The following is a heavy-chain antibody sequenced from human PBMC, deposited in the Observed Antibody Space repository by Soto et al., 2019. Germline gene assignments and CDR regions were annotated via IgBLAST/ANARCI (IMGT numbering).Heavy chain of an antibody. Sequence: EVQLVESGGGLIQPGESLRLSCAASGFTVSTKYMSWVRQAPGKGLEWVSVIYSGGTTYYADSVKGRFTISRDNSKNTLYLQMNSLRAEDTAVYYCASHESGGSYWYFALWGRGTLVTVSS. CDR1: GFTVSTKY. J-gene: IGHJ2*01. V-gene: IGHV3-53*01. D-gene: IGHD2-15*01. CDR3: ASHESGGSYWYFAL. CDR2: IYSGGTT.